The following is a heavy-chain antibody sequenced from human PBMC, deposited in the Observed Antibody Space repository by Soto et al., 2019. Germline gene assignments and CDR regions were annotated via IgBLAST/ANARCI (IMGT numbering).Heavy chain of an antibody. V-gene: IGHV5-51*01. J-gene: IGHJ6*02. CDR3: ASRGEGRYYSGMDV. D-gene: IGHD3-10*01. CDR2: IYPGDSDT. CDR1: GYNFNNYW. Sequence: ESLKISCKGSGYNFNNYWIDWVRQMLGKGLEWMGIIYPGDSDTKYSPSFRGPVTISADKSISTAYPQWSSLKASATAMYYCASRGEGRYYSGMDVWGQGTMVTVSS.